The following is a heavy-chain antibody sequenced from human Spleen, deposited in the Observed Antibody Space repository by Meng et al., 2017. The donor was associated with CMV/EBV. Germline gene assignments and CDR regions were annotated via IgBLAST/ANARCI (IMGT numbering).Heavy chain of an antibody. CDR3: AREINWYFDL. D-gene: IGHD3-16*01. CDR2: LFYSGLT. V-gene: IGHV4-31*03. Sequence: SETLSLTCNVSGDSISGGGYCWTWIRQHPGKGLEWIGYLFYSGLTSSNPSLKSRLNISLDTSNNQFSLKLSSVTAAATAVYYCAREINWYFDLWGRGTLVTVSS. CDR1: GDSISGGGYC. J-gene: IGHJ2*01.